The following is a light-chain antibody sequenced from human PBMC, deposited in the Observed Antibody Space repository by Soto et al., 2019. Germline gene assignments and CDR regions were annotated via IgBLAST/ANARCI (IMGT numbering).Light chain of an antibody. V-gene: IGLV1-44*01. J-gene: IGLJ1*01. CDR3: AARDDGLNGSV. CDR2: NNN. CDR1: SSNIGRNT. Sequence: QSVRSEPRSASGTLGQRVIISCSGSSSNIGRNTVNWYQQVPGTAPKLLIYNNNQRPSGVPDRFSGSKSGTSASLAIIGLQSEDEADYYCAARDDGLNGSVFGAGTKVTV.